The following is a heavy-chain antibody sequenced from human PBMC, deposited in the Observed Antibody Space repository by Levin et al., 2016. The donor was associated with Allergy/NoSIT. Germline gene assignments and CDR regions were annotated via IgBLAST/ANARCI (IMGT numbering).Heavy chain of an antibody. V-gene: IGHV1-18*04. Sequence: ASVKVSCKASGYTFTSYGISWVRQAPGQGLEWMGWISAYNGNTNYAQKLQGRVTMTTDTSTSTAYMELRSLRSDDTAVYYCARDSPGSGPYYYDMDVWGQGTTVTVSS. J-gene: IGHJ6*02. CDR2: ISAYNGNT. CDR3: ARDSPGSGPYYYDMDV. CDR1: GYTFTSYG. D-gene: IGHD2-15*01.